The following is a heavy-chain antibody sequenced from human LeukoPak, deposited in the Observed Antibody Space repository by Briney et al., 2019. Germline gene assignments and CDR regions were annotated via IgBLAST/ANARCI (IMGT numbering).Heavy chain of an antibody. CDR3: AKVSYSSSWYYFDY. Sequence: GGSLRLSCAASGFTFSNAWMSWVRQAPGKGLEWVSAISGSGGSTYYADSVKGRFTISRDNSKNTLYLQMNSLRAEDTAVYYCAKVSYSSSWYYFDYWGQGTLVTVSS. J-gene: IGHJ4*02. CDR2: ISGSGGST. CDR1: GFTFSNAW. D-gene: IGHD6-13*01. V-gene: IGHV3-23*01.